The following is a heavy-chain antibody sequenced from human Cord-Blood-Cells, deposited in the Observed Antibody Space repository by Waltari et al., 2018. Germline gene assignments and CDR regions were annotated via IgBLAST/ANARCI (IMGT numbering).Heavy chain of an antibody. D-gene: IGHD6-13*01. CDR3: AKDRGIAAAGTTYYGMDV. CDR2: ISYDGSNK. Sequence: QVQLVESGGGVVQPGRSLRLSCAASGFTFSSYGMHWVRQAPGKGLEWVAVISYDGSNKYYADSVKGRFTISRDNSKNTLYLQMNSLRAEDTAVYYCAKDRGIAAAGTTYYGMDVWGQGTTVTVSS. CDR1: GFTFSSYG. J-gene: IGHJ6*02. V-gene: IGHV3-30*18.